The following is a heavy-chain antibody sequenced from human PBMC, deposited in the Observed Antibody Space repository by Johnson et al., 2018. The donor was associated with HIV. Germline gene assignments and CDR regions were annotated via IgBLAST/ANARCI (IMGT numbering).Heavy chain of an antibody. Sequence: QVQLVESGGGVVQPGRSLRLSCAASGFTFRSHAMHWVRQAPGKGLEWVAVISYAGNNKFQADSVTGRFTISRDTSKNKWYLQMNSLRAEDTAVYYCARSYSTSWNASDIWGQGTMVTVSS. D-gene: IGHD4-11*01. CDR1: GFTFRSHA. CDR2: ISYAGNNK. J-gene: IGHJ3*02. V-gene: IGHV3-30-3*01. CDR3: ARSYSTSWNASDI.